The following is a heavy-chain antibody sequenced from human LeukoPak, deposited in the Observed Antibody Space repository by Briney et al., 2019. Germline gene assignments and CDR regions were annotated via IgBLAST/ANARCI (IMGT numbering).Heavy chain of an antibody. D-gene: IGHD3-9*01. CDR1: GGSISGNSYY. V-gene: IGHV4-39*07. CDR3: ARVIPQNYDILTGLPDP. J-gene: IGHJ5*02. Sequence: SGTLSLTCTVSGGSISGNSYYWGWIRQPPGKGLEWIGSIYYSGATYSNPSLKSRLTVSVDTSKNQFSLKLSSVTAADTAVYYCARVIPQNYDILTGLPDPWGQGTLVTVSP. CDR2: IYYSGAT.